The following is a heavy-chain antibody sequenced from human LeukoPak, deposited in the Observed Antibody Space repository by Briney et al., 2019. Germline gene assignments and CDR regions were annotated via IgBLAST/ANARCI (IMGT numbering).Heavy chain of an antibody. Sequence: ASETLSLTCAVYGGSFSGYYWSWIRQPPGKGLEWIGEINHSGSTNYNPSLKSRVTISVDTSKNQFSLKLSSVTAADTAVYYCAIHIVVVPAAKKKTWFDPGAREPWSPSPQ. CDR2: INHSGST. CDR1: GGSFSGYY. V-gene: IGHV4-34*01. CDR3: AIHIVVVPAAKKKTWFDP. J-gene: IGHJ5*02. D-gene: IGHD2-2*01.